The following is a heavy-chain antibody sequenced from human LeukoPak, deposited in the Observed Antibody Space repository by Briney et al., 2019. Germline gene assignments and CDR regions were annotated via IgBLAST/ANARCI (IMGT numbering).Heavy chain of an antibody. Sequence: GGSLRLSCEASGFIFNNYWMSWVRQTPGVGLEWVANIKEDGSEQYYVDSVKGRFTITRDNAKNLLYLQVNSLRAEDTAVYYCARDVSNSGWYEGTFDVWGQGTMVTVSS. J-gene: IGHJ3*01. CDR1: GFIFNNYW. CDR3: ARDVSNSGWYEGTFDV. V-gene: IGHV3-7*03. D-gene: IGHD6-19*01. CDR2: IKEDGSEQ.